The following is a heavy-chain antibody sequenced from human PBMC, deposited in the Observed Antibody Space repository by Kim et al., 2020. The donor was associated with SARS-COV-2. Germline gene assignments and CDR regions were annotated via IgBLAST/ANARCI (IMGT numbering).Heavy chain of an antibody. CDR2: IWYDGSNK. J-gene: IGHJ3*02. D-gene: IGHD3-22*01. Sequence: GGSLRLSCAASGFTFSSYGMHWVRQAPGKGLEWVAVIWYDGSNKYYADSVKGRFTISRDNSKNTLYLQMNSLRAEDTAVYYCASLIVDDAFDIWGQGTMVTVSS. CDR1: GFTFSSYG. CDR3: ASLIVDDAFDI. V-gene: IGHV3-33*01.